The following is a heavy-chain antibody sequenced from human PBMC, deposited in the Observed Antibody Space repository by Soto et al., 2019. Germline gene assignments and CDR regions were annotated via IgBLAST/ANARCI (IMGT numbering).Heavy chain of an antibody. CDR1: GFIFSNYD. J-gene: IGHJ5*02. Sequence: EVQLVESGGGLVQPGGSLRLSCADSGFIFSNYDMHWVRQVRGKGLEWVSSIGVGGDTYYAGSVKGRFTISREDANNSLYLQMNSLRAEDTAVYYCARYFGDYSGNWLDPWGQGTLVTVSS. CDR2: IGVGGDT. V-gene: IGHV3-13*01. D-gene: IGHD4-17*01. CDR3: ARYFGDYSGNWLDP.